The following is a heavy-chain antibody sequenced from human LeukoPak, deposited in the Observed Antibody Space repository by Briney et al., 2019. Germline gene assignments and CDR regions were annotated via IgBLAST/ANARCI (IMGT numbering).Heavy chain of an antibody. CDR3: ARERDGDRGYGDYDY. CDR2: IIPIFGTV. Sequence: GASVKVSCKASGGTFSSYALSWVRQAPGQGLEWMGGIIPIFGTVNYARKFRGRVTMTTDTSTSTAYMELRSLRSDDTAVYYCARERDGDRGYGDYDYWGQGTLVTVSS. CDR1: GGTFSSYA. J-gene: IGHJ4*02. D-gene: IGHD4-17*01. V-gene: IGHV1-69*05.